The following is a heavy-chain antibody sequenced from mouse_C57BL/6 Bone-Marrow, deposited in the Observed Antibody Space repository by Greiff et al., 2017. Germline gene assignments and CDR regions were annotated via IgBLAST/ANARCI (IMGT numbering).Heavy chain of an antibody. Sequence: EVKVMESGGGLVQPGGSLSLSCAASGFTFTDYYMSWVRQPPGKALEWLGFIRNKANGYTTEYSASVKGRFTISRDNSQSILYLQMNALRAEDSATYYCARFPPVVPWYFDVWGTGTTVTVSS. J-gene: IGHJ1*03. D-gene: IGHD1-1*01. CDR1: GFTFTDYY. V-gene: IGHV7-3*01. CDR2: IRNKANGYTT. CDR3: ARFPPVVPWYFDV.